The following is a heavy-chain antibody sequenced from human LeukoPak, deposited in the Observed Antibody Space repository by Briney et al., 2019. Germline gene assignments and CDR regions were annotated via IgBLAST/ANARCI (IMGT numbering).Heavy chain of an antibody. CDR3: ARYWNGGNYDY. Sequence: GGSLRLSCAASGFTFSSYWMSWVRQAPGKGLEWVANIKQDGSEKYYVVSVRGRFTISRDNAKNSLYLQMNSLRAEDMAVYYCARYWNGGNYDYWGQGTLVTVSS. CDR2: IKQDGSEK. J-gene: IGHJ4*02. V-gene: IGHV3-7*04. D-gene: IGHD1-1*01. CDR1: GFTFSSYW.